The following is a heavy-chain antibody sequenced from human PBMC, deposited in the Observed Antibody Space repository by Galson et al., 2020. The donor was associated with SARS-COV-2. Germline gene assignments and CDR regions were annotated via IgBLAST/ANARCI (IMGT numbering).Heavy chain of an antibody. V-gene: IGHV3-30*04. CDR3: ARDRLGYCSGGSCYSPFAY. Sequence: GGSLRLSCAASGFTISSYAMHWVRQAPAKGLGWVAVISYDGSNKNYADSVKGRFTISRDNSKNTLYLQMNSLRAEDTAVYYCARDRLGYCSGGSCYSPFAYWGQGTLVTVSS. D-gene: IGHD2-15*01. CDR2: ISYDGSNK. CDR1: GFTISSYA. J-gene: IGHJ4*02.